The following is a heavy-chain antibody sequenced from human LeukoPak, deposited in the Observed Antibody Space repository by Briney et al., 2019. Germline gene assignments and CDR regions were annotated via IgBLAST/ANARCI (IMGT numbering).Heavy chain of an antibody. CDR1: GGSISRYY. CDR2: IYYTGST. Sequence: SETLSLTCSVSGGSISRYYWSWIRQPPGKGLEWIGYIYYTGSTNYNPSLQSRVTISRDTSKKQFSLKLSSVTAADTAVYYCARYYDSSGYANWYSDLWGRGTLVTVSS. D-gene: IGHD3-22*01. V-gene: IGHV4-59*12. J-gene: IGHJ2*01. CDR3: ARYYDSSGYANWYSDL.